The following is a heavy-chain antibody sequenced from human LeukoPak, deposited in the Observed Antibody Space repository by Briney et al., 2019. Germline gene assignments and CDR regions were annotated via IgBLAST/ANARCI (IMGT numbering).Heavy chain of an antibody. CDR3: AKGGDGYNTNQYYYYYYGMDV. Sequence: GGSLRLSCAASGFTFSSYGMHWVRQAPGKGLEWVAVISYDGSNKYYADSVKGRFTISRDNSKNTLYLQMNSLRAEDTAVYYCAKGGDGYNTNQYYYYYYGMDVWGQGTTVTVSS. CDR2: ISYDGSNK. D-gene: IGHD5-24*01. V-gene: IGHV3-30*18. CDR1: GFTFSSYG. J-gene: IGHJ6*02.